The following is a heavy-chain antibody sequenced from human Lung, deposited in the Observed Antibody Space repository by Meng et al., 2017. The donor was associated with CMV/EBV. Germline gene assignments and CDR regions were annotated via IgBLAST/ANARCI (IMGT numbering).Heavy chain of an antibody. CDR2: INHSGST. Sequence: SETXSLXCAVHGGSFSGYYWSWIRQPPGKGLEWIGEINHSGSTNYNPSLKSRVTISVDTSKNQFSLKLSSVTAADTAVYYGAREGITGTTGFDPWGQGTLVTVAS. D-gene: IGHD1-7*01. V-gene: IGHV4-34*01. CDR3: AREGITGTTGFDP. J-gene: IGHJ5*02. CDR1: GGSFSGYY.